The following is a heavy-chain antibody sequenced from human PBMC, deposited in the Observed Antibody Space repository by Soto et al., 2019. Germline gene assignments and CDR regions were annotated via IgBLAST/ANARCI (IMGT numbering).Heavy chain of an antibody. D-gene: IGHD2-8*01. J-gene: IGHJ4*02. V-gene: IGHV4-31*03. CDR1: GGSISSGYY. CDR2: IFHSGST. CDR3: ARDRMAIEY. Sequence: QVQLQESGPGLVKPSQTLSLTCTVSGGSISSGYYWTWIRQHPGKGLEWIGYIFHSGSTYYNPSLKSRLSISVDTSKNQFSLNLTSVTAADTAVYYCARDRMAIEYWGQGTLVTVSS.